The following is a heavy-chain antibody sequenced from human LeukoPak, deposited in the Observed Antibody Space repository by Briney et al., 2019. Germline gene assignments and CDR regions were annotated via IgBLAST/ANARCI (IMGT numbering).Heavy chain of an antibody. J-gene: IGHJ2*01. V-gene: IGHV4-39*07. CDR3: ARAGYDTSGFWYFDL. CDR2: IYYSGST. D-gene: IGHD3-22*01. CDR1: GGSISSSSYY. Sequence: KTSETLSLTCTVSGGSISSSSYYWGWIRQPPGKGLEWIGSIYYSGSTYYNPSLKSRVIISVDTSKNQFSLKLSSVTAADTAVYYCARAGYDTSGFWYFDLWGRGTLVTVSS.